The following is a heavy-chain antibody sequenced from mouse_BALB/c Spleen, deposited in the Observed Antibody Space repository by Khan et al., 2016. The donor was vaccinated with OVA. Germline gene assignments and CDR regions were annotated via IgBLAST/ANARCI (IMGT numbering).Heavy chain of an antibody. Sequence: EVQLQESGPSLVKPSQTLSLTCSVTGDSITSGYWSWIRKFPGNKLEYMGYMIYTGYTEYNPSLKSRLAIPRHTSKNQYYLQLNSVTTEDTATYYCARSTYRYAFAYWGQGTLVTVSA. CDR2: MIYTGYT. V-gene: IGHV3-8*02. CDR3: ARSTYRYAFAY. J-gene: IGHJ3*01. CDR1: GDSITSGY. D-gene: IGHD2-14*01.